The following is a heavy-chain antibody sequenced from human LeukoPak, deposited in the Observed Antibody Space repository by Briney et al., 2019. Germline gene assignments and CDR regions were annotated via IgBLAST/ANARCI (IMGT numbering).Heavy chain of an antibody. J-gene: IGHJ4*02. CDR1: GFTFSDYW. Sequence: HPGGSLRLSFAASGFTFSDYWMHWVRQAPGKGLVWVSLINTDGSRTSYADSVKGRFTISRDSAKNTLYLQMNSLRAEDTAVYYCARAKVFWSGSPFWGQGTLVTVSS. CDR3: ARAKVFWSGSPF. D-gene: IGHD3-3*01. CDR2: INTDGSRT. V-gene: IGHV3-74*01.